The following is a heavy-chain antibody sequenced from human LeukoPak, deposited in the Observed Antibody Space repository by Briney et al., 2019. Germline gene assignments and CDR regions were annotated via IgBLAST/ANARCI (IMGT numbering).Heavy chain of an antibody. V-gene: IGHV3-30*03. CDR2: ISHDGINT. D-gene: IGHD1-26*01. CDR3: ARDPYSGGYGDYYYYYMDL. CDR1: GFTFSNYA. Sequence: PGRSLRLSCAASGFTFSNYAMHWVRQDSGRGLDWVAVISHDGINTYYADSVKGRFTFSRDNSKNTLYLQVNSLRVEDTAVYYCARDPYSGGYGDYYYYYMDLWGQGTTVTISS. J-gene: IGHJ6*03.